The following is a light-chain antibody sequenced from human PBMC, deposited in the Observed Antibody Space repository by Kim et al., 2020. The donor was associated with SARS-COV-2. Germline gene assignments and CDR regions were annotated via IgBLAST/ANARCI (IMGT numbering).Light chain of an antibody. CDR1: KLGDKY. J-gene: IGLJ1*01. Sequence: VSPGQTASITCSGDKLGDKYACWYQQKPGQSPVLVIYQDSKRPSGIPERFSGSSSGNTATLTISGTQAMDEADYYCQAWDSSTYVFGTGTKVTVL. CDR2: QDS. V-gene: IGLV3-1*01. CDR3: QAWDSSTYV.